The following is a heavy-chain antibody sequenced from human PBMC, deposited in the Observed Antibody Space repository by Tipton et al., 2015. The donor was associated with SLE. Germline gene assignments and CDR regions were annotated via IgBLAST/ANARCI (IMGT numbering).Heavy chain of an antibody. Sequence: TLSLTCSVSGGSISGHYWVWIRQPPGKGLEWIGYISYGGGTNYNPSLKSRVTISVDTAKSQFSLRLTSVTAADTAVYYCARGMVTWRGAVVGVDVWGQGTRVNVSS. CDR2: ISYGGGT. J-gene: IGHJ6*02. CDR3: ARGMVTWRGAVVGVDV. D-gene: IGHD2-21*02. CDR1: GGSISGHY. V-gene: IGHV4-59*08.